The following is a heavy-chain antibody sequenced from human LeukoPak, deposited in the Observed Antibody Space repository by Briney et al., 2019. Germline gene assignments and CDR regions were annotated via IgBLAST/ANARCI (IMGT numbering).Heavy chain of an antibody. V-gene: IGHV4-59*01. CDR3: AMTTVTTFGYYYGMDV. D-gene: IGHD4-17*01. J-gene: IGHJ6*02. Sequence: PSETLSLTCTVSGGSISSYYWSWIRQSPGKGLEWIGDIFHTGSTNYNPSLKSRVTISIDTSKNQFSLKLYSVTTADTAVYYCAMTTVTTFGYYYGMDVWGQGATVTVSS. CDR2: IFHTGST. CDR1: GGSISSYY.